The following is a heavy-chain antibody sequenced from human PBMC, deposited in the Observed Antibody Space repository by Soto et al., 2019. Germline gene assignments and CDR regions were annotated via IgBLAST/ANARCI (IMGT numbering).Heavy chain of an antibody. CDR1: GGSISRGGYY. J-gene: IGHJ6*02. V-gene: IGHV4-31*03. CDR2: IYYSGST. CDR3: ARDNPPPLPPRPGGMDV. Sequence: PSETLSLTCTVSGGSISRGGYYWSWIRQHPGKGLEWIGYIYYSGSTYYNPSLKSRVTISVDTSKNQFSLKLSSVTAADTAVYYCARDNPPPLPPRPGGMDVWGQGTTVTVSS.